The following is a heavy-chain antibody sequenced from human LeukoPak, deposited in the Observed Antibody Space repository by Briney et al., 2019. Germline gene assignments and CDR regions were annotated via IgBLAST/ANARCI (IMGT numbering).Heavy chain of an antibody. CDR1: GGSISSSSYY. CDR3: ASPGPGFDP. CDR2: VYYTGST. Sequence: SETLSLTCIVSGGSISSSSYYWGWIRQPPGKGLEWIGSVYYTGSTSYNSSLKSRVTMSVDTSKNQFSLKLNSVTAADTAVYYCASPGPGFDPWGQGTLVTVSS. V-gene: IGHV4-39*07. J-gene: IGHJ5*02. D-gene: IGHD2-8*02.